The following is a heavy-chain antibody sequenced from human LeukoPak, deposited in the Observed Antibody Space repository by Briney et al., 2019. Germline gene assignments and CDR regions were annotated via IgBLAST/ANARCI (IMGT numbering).Heavy chain of an antibody. CDR2: ISGGGGST. V-gene: IGHV3-23*01. D-gene: IGHD3-9*01. CDR3: AKDILTGSRTFDY. Sequence: GALRLSCAASGFTFSSYGMSWVRQAPGKGLEWVSAISGGGGSTYYADSVKGRFTISRDNSKNTLYLEMNSLGAEDTAVYYCAKDILTGSRTFDYWGQGTLVTVSS. J-gene: IGHJ4*02. CDR1: GFTFSSYG.